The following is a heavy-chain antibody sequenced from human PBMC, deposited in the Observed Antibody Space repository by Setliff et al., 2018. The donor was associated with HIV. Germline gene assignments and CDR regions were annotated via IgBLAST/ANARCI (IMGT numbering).Heavy chain of an antibody. CDR1: GFTFSTYW. CDR2: IKQDGSEK. D-gene: IGHD3-10*01. J-gene: IGHJ4*02. Sequence: SLRLSCAASGFTFSTYWMTWVRQAPGKGLEWVANIKQDGSEKNYVDSVKGRITISRDNAKNSLYLQMNSLRAEDTAVYYCAKDKGQKYADYWGQGTMVTVSS. CDR3: AKDKGQKYADY. V-gene: IGHV3-7*01.